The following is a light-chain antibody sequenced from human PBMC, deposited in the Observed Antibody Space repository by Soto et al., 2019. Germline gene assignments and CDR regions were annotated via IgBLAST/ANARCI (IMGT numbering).Light chain of an antibody. J-gene: IGKJ3*01. CDR2: GGF. V-gene: IGKV3-15*01. CDR3: QQHNAWPLT. Sequence: IVLTQSPGTLSVSPGERVILSCRASQTLRNKLAWYQQKPGQALRLLIYGGFTRATGIPARFSGSGSGTEFTLTINSLQSEDFAMYYCQQHNAWPLTFGPGTKLDLK. CDR1: QTLRNK.